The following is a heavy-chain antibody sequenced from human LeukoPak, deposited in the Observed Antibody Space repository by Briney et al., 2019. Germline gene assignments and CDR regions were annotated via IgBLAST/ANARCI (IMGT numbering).Heavy chain of an antibody. J-gene: IGHJ4*02. CDR3: ARKNSSGWSKGAFDY. CDR1: GGSISSYY. D-gene: IGHD6-19*01. CDR2: IYYSGST. Sequence: PSETLSLTCTVSGGSISSYYWSWIRQPPGKGLEWIGYIYYSGSTNYNPSLKSRVTISVDKSKNQFSLKLSSVTAADTAVYYCARKNSSGWSKGAFDYWGQGTLVTVSS. V-gene: IGHV4-59*12.